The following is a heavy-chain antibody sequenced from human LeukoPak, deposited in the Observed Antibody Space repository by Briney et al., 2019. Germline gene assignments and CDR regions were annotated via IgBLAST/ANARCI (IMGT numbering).Heavy chain of an antibody. D-gene: IGHD2-21*02. V-gene: IGHV3-30*02. Sequence: GGSLTLSCVAPGLIFSNYGMHWVPQAPGKGLDWVSFIHYDGNEKQYADSMRGRFTISRDNSKGTLYLQMTSLRPEDTAVYYCAKAYGSRLLKGDHQNMDVWGKGTTVIVSS. J-gene: IGHJ6*04. CDR1: GLIFSNYG. CDR3: AKAYGSRLLKGDHQNMDV. CDR2: IHYDGNEK.